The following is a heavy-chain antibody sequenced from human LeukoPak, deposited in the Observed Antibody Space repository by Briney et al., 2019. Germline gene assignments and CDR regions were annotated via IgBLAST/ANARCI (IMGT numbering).Heavy chain of an antibody. CDR2: IYYSGST. D-gene: IGHD3-22*01. CDR1: GGSISSYY. Sequence: SETLSLTCTVSGGSISSYYWSWIRQPPGKGLEWIGYIYYSGSTNYNPSLKSRVTISIDMSMNQFSLKLSSVTAADTAVYYCARTGNYYDSSGYWGWIDYWGQGTLVTVSS. J-gene: IGHJ4*02. V-gene: IGHV4-59*01. CDR3: ARTGNYYDSSGYWGWIDY.